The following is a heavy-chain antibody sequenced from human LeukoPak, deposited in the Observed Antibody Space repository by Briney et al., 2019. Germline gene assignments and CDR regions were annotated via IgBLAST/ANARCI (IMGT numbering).Heavy chain of an antibody. Sequence: SETLSLTCTVSGGSISSSSYYWGWIRQPPGKGLEWIGSIYYSGSTYYNPSLKSRVTISVDTSKNQFSLKLSSVTAADTAVYYCARRDSSGWYTVQHWGQGTLLTVSS. CDR3: ARRDSSGWYTVQH. CDR2: IYYSGST. V-gene: IGHV4-39*01. D-gene: IGHD6-19*01. CDR1: GGSISSSSYY. J-gene: IGHJ1*01.